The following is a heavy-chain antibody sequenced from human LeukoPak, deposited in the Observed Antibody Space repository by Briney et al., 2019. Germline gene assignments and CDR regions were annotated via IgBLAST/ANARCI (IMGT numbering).Heavy chain of an antibody. D-gene: IGHD2-2*01. J-gene: IGHJ5*02. Sequence: ASVKVSCKSSGGTCSSYAISWVRQSTRQALEWMGGIIPIFGTANCAQKFQGRARITADDSTSTAYMELSSLRAEYTAVYYCARGRDIVVVPAANNIDNWFDPWGQGTLVTVSS. V-gene: IGHV1-69*13. CDR3: ARGRDIVVVPAANNIDNWFDP. CDR1: GGTCSSYA. CDR2: IIPIFGTA.